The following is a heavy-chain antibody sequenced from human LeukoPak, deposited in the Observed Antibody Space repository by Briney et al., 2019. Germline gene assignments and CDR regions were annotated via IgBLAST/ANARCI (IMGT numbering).Heavy chain of an antibody. J-gene: IGHJ4*02. Sequence: PGGSLRLSCAASGFTFSSYEMNWVRQAPGKGLEWVSYISSSGSTIYYADSVKGRFTISRDNAKKSLYLQMNSLRAEDKAVYYCARVVPAAMPRLLWFGELDYWGQGTLVTVSS. V-gene: IGHV3-48*03. D-gene: IGHD3-10*01. CDR2: ISSSGSTI. CDR1: GFTFSSYE. CDR3: ARVVPAAMPRLLWFGELDY.